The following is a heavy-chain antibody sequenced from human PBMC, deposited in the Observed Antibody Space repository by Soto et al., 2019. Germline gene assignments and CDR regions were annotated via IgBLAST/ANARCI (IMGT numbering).Heavy chain of an antibody. J-gene: IGHJ4*02. Sequence: VASVKVSCKASGYTFTSYYIHWVRQAPGQRLERMGIINPSGGSTSYAQKFQGRVTMTRDTSTSTVYMELSSLRSEDTAVYYCAREEDIVVVVAPPFDYWGQGTLVTVSS. CDR2: INPSGGST. CDR3: AREEDIVVVVAPPFDY. V-gene: IGHV1-46*01. CDR1: GYTFTSYY. D-gene: IGHD2-15*01.